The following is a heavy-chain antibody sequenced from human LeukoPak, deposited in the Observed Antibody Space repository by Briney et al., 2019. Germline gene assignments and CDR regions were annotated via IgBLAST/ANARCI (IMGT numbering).Heavy chain of an antibody. D-gene: IGHD1-20*01. CDR3: LRDLNWSLDQ. CDR1: GFTFSKYM. V-gene: IGHV3-74*01. CDR2: IKSDGITI. J-gene: IGHJ4*02. Sequence: GGSLRLSCAASGFTFSKYMMHWVRQAPGKGLVWVSRIKSDGITITYADSVKGRFTISRDNAKNTLYLQMNSLRAEDTAVYYCLRDLNWSLDQWGQGTLVTVSS.